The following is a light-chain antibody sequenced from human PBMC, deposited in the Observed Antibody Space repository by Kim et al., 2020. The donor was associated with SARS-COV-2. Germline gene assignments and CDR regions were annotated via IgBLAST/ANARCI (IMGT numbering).Light chain of an antibody. CDR3: QSYDSSLSVYVV. J-gene: IGLJ2*01. Sequence: VTISCTGSSSNIGAGYDVHWYLQLPGTAPKLLIYGNSNRPSGVPDRFSGSKSGTSASLAITGLQAEDEADYYCQSYDSSLSVYVVFGGGTKLTVL. CDR1: SSNIGAGYD. CDR2: GNS. V-gene: IGLV1-40*01.